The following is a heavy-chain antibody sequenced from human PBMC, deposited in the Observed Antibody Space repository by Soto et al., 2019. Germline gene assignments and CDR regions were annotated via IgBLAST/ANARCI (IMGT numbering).Heavy chain of an antibody. CDR1: GGSISSGGYY. J-gene: IGHJ6*02. V-gene: IGHV4-31*03. CDR3: ARTVVVPGYGMDV. D-gene: IGHD2-2*01. CDR2: IYYSGST. Sequence: TLSLTCTVSGGSISSGGYYWSWIRQHPGKGLEWIGYIYYSGSTYYNPSLKSRVTISVDTSKNQFSLKLSSVTAADTAVYYCARTVVVPGYGMDVWGQGTTVTVSS.